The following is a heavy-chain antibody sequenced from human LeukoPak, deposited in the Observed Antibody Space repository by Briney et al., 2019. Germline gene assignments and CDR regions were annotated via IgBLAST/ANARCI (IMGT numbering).Heavy chain of an antibody. V-gene: IGHV3-21*01. CDR3: ARGHLRLNYYMDV. CDR1: GFTFSSYS. Sequence: GGSLRLSCAASGFTFSSYSMNWVRQAPGKGLEWVSLINSGGSNIYYADSVKGRITISRDNAKNSLYLQINSLRVEDTAVYYCARGHLRLNYYMDVWGEGTTVTVSS. CDR2: INSGGSNI. D-gene: IGHD5-12*01. J-gene: IGHJ6*03.